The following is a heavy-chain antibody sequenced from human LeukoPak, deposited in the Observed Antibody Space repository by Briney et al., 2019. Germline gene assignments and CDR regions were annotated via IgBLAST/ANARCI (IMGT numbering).Heavy chain of an antibody. D-gene: IGHD3-22*01. CDR1: GFTVSSNY. CDR2: IYSGGST. J-gene: IGHJ6*02. CDR3: ARDTPWYYYDSSGYQYYYGMDV. V-gene: IGHV3-66*01. Sequence: GGSLRLSCAASGFTVSSNYMSWVRQAPGKGLEGVSVIYSGGSTYYADSVKGRFTISRDNSKNTLYLQMNSLRAEDTAVYYCARDTPWYYYDSSGYQYYYGMDVWGQGTTVTVSS.